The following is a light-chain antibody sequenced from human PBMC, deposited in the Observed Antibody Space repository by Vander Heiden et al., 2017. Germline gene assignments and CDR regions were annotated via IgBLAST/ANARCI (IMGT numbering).Light chain of an antibody. CDR3: AAWDDSLNGPV. J-gene: IGLJ1*01. CDR2: SNN. Sequence: QSVLTQPPSASGTPAQRVTISCSGSSSNNGSNTVNWYQQLPGTAPKLLIYSNNQRPSGVPDRFSGSKSGTSASLAISGLQSEDEADYYCAAWDDSLNGPVFGTGTKVTVL. V-gene: IGLV1-44*01. CDR1: SSNNGSNT.